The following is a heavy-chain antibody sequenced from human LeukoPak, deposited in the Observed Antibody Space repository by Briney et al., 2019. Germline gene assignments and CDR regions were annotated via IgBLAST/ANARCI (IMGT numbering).Heavy chain of an antibody. Sequence: GGSLKISCKGSGYSFTSYWIGWVPQMPGKGLEWIGVIYPGDSDTRYSPSFQGQFTISADKSISTAYLQWSSLKASDTAMYYCARRPTVRGVRYYGMDVWGQGTTVTVSS. CDR1: GYSFTSYW. CDR2: IYPGDSDT. V-gene: IGHV5-51*01. D-gene: IGHD3-10*01. CDR3: ARRPTVRGVRYYGMDV. J-gene: IGHJ6*02.